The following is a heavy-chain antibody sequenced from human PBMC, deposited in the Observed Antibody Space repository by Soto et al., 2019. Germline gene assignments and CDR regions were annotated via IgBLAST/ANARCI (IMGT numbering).Heavy chain of an antibody. D-gene: IGHD1-7*01. CDR1: GGSFSGYY. CDR2: INHSGST. Sequence: PSETLSLTCAVYGGSFSGYYWSWIRQPPGKGLEWIGEINHSGSTNYNPSLKSRVTISVDTSKNQFSLKLSSVTAADTAVYYCATWNYLFDYWGQGTLVTVSS. J-gene: IGHJ4*02. CDR3: ATWNYLFDY. V-gene: IGHV4-34*01.